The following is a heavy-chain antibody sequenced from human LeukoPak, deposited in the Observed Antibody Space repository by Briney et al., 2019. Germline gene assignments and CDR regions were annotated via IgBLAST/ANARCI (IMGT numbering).Heavy chain of an antibody. CDR3: ARLTGYCSGGSCYSSGYFDY. CDR1: GYSFTSYW. CDR2: IYPGDSDT. J-gene: IGHJ4*02. V-gene: IGHV5-51*01. Sequence: GESLQISCKGSGYSFTSYWIGWVRQMPGKGLEWMGTIYPGDSDTRYSPSFQGQVTISADKSISTAYLQWSSLKASDTAMYYCARLTGYCSGGSCYSSGYFDYWGQGTLVTVSS. D-gene: IGHD2-15*01.